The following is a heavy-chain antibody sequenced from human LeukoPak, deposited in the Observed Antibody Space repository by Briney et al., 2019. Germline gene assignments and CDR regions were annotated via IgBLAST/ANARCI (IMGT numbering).Heavy chain of an antibody. V-gene: IGHV4-59*05. J-gene: IGHJ4*02. CDR1: GGSISSYY. D-gene: IGHD6-13*01. Sequence: SETLSLTCTVSGGSISSYYWSWIRQPPGKGLEWIGSIYYSGSTYYNPSLKSRVTISVDTSKNQFSLKLSSVTAADTAVYYCATLYSSSWYRDYWGQGTLVTVSS. CDR2: IYYSGST. CDR3: ATLYSSSWYRDY.